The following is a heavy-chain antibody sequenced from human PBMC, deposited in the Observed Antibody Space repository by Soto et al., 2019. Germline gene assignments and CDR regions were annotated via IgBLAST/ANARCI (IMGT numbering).Heavy chain of an antibody. J-gene: IGHJ4*02. CDR3: ARDLGFGLSDY. D-gene: IGHD3-10*01. CDR1: GYTFTSYA. Sequence: ASVKVSCKASGYTFTSYAMHWVRQAPGQRLEWMGWINAGNGNTKYSQKFQGRVTITRDTSASTAYMELSGLRSEDTAVYSCARDLGFGLSDYGGQGTLATVSS. V-gene: IGHV1-3*01. CDR2: INAGNGNT.